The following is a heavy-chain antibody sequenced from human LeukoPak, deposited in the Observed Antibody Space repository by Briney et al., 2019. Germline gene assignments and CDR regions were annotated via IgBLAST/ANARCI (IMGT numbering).Heavy chain of an antibody. Sequence: GGSLRLSCAASGFTFSSYAMSWVRQAPGNGLEWVSAISGSGGSTYYADSVKGRFTISRDNSKNTLYPQMNSLRAEDTAVYYCARLAWTGYGMDVWGQGTTVTVSS. CDR2: ISGSGGST. D-gene: IGHD3-3*02. V-gene: IGHV3-23*01. J-gene: IGHJ6*02. CDR3: ARLAWTGYGMDV. CDR1: GFTFSSYA.